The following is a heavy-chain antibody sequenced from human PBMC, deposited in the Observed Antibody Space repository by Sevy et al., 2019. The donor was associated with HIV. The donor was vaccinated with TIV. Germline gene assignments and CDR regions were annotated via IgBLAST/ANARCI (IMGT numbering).Heavy chain of an antibody. V-gene: IGHV4-59*08. D-gene: IGHD1-26*01. CDR1: GGSITSLY. J-gene: IGHJ4*02. CDR3: AGENAWGRGYS. CDR2: LYYNGHI. Sequence: SETLSLTCTVSGGSITSLYWNWIRRPPGKGLEWIAILYYNGHINYNPSLKSRVTLSLDTSKNQSSLRLSSVTAADTAMYYCAGENAWGRGYSWGQGTLVTVSS.